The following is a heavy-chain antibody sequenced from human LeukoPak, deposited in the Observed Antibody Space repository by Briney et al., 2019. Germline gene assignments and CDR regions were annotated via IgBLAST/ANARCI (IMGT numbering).Heavy chain of an antibody. CDR1: GYTFTSYY. Sequence: ASVKVSCKASGYTFTSYYIHWVRQAPGQGLEWMGIINPSGDSTSYAQKFQGRVTMTRDMSTSTVYMELSSLRSEDTAVYYCARAYPKAAEDAFDIWGQGTMVTVSS. J-gene: IGHJ3*02. CDR2: INPSGDST. V-gene: IGHV1-46*01. D-gene: IGHD6-13*01. CDR3: ARAYPKAAEDAFDI.